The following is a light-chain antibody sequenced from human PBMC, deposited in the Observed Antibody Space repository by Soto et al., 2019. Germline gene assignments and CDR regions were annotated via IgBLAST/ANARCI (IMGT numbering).Light chain of an antibody. J-gene: IGKJ1*01. V-gene: IGKV3-20*01. CDR1: QSVSSSF. CDR2: GAS. CDR3: QQYVTSPWE. Sequence: EIVLTQSPGTLSLSPGERATLSCRASQSVSSSFLAWYQQKPGQAPRLLIYGASNRATGIPDRFSGSGSGTDFTLTISRLEPEDFAVYYCQQYVTSPWEFGQGTKV.